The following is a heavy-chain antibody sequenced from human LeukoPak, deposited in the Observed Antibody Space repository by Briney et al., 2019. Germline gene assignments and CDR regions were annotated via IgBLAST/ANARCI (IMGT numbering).Heavy chain of an antibody. V-gene: IGHV3-30*18. Sequence: PGGSLRLSCAASGFTFSSYGMHWVRQAPGKGLEWEAVISYDGSNKYYADSVKGRFTISRDNSKNTLYLQMNSLRAEDTAVYYCAKDATYYDFWSGPVGTYFDYWGQGTLVTVSS. CDR1: GFTFSSYG. J-gene: IGHJ4*02. CDR2: ISYDGSNK. D-gene: IGHD3-3*01. CDR3: AKDATYYDFWSGPVGTYFDY.